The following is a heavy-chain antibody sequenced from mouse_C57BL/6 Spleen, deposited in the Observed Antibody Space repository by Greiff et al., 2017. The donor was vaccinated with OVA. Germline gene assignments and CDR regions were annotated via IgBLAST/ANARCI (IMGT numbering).Heavy chain of an antibody. D-gene: IGHD2-1*01. J-gene: IGHJ2*01. CDR1: GFNIKDYY. Sequence: VQLKESGAELVKPGASVKLSCTASGFNIKDYYMHWVKQRTEQGLEWIGRIDPEDGETKYAPKFQGKATITADTSPNTAYLQLSSLTSEDTAVYYCARGGNYEYYFDYWGQGTTLTVSS. CDR2: IDPEDGET. V-gene: IGHV14-2*01. CDR3: ARGGNYEYYFDY.